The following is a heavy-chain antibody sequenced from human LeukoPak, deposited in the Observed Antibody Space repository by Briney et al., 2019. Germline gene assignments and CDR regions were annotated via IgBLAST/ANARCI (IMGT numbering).Heavy chain of an antibody. J-gene: IGHJ4*02. D-gene: IGHD6-19*01. Sequence: GGSLRLSCAASGFTFSSYTMNWVRQAPGKGLEWVSYINGDSSTRTYADSVKGRFTISRDNAKNSLYLQMNSLRVEDTAFYYCAKDNRRHYTSGPNPDSLHWGQGALVTVSS. V-gene: IGHV3-48*04. CDR1: GFTFSSYT. CDR3: AKDNRRHYTSGPNPDSLH. CDR2: INGDSSTR.